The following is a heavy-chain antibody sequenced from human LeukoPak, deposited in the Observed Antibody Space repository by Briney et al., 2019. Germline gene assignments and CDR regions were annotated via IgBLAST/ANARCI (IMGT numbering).Heavy chain of an antibody. CDR2: ISSSSSYI. D-gene: IGHD2-15*01. J-gene: IGHJ4*02. CDR1: GFTFSSHS. V-gene: IGHV3-21*01. Sequence: GGSLRLSCAASGFTFSSHSMNWVRQAPGKGLEWVSSISSSSSYIYYADSVKGRFTISRDNAKNSLYLQMNSLRAEDTAVYYCATCSGGSCYFDYWGQGTLVTVSS. CDR3: ATCSGGSCYFDY.